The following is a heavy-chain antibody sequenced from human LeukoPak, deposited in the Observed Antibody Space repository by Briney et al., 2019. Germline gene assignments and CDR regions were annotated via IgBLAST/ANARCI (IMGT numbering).Heavy chain of an antibody. D-gene: IGHD6-6*01. CDR2: INHSGST. CDR3: ARGRRGSSIAALLGFDP. V-gene: IGHV4-34*01. J-gene: IGHJ5*02. Sequence: SETLSLTCAVYGGSFSGYYWSWIRQPPEKGLEWIGEINHSGSTNYNPSLKSRVTISVDTSKNQFSLKLSSVTAADTAVYYCARGRRGSSIAALLGFDPWGQGTLVTVSS. CDR1: GGSFSGYY.